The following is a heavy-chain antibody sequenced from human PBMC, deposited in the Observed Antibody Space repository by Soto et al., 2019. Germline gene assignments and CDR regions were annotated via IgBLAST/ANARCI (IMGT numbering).Heavy chain of an antibody. CDR1: GFSFSSYG. J-gene: IGHJ6*02. D-gene: IGHD6-13*01. CDR3: ARGSIVAAEYGMDV. Sequence: VGSLRLSCAASGFSFSSYGMHWVRQAPGKGLEWVAVIWHDGSKTYYADSVKGRLIISRDNSKNTLYVQINSLRAEDRGVYFCARGSIVAAEYGMDVWGHGTTVTVSS. V-gene: IGHV3-33*01. CDR2: IWHDGSKT.